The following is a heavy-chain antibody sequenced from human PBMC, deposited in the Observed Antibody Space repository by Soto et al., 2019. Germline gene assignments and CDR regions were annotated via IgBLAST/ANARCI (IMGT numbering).Heavy chain of an antibody. Sequence: PGWSLRLSCSASGFTFSVYAMSWVRQAPGKGLEWVSAISSNGGRTFYADSLRGRFTISRDNSKSALYLQMNNLRAEDTAIYYWAKYAELPSEAYIQKRGQGTMFTVAS. D-gene: IGHD1-7*01. CDR2: ISSNGGRT. V-gene: IGHV3-23*01. J-gene: IGHJ1*01. CDR3: AKYAELPSEAYIQK. CDR1: GFTFSVYA.